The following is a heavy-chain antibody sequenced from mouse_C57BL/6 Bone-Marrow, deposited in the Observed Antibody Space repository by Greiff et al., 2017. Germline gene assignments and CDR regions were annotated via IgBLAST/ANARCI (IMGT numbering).Heavy chain of an antibody. J-gene: IGHJ1*03. V-gene: IGHV1-81*01. CDR2: IYPRSGNT. D-gene: IGHD2-4*01. CDR1: GYTFTSYG. Sequence: VKLVESGAELARPGASVKLSCKASGYTFTSYGISWVKQRTGQGLEWIGEIYPRSGNTYYNEKFKGKATLTADKSSSTAYMELRSLTSEDSAVXFCARGGLRRYFDVWGTGTTVTVSS. CDR3: ARGGLRRYFDV.